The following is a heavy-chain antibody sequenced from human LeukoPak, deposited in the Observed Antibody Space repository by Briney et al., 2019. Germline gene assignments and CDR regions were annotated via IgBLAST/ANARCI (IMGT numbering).Heavy chain of an antibody. CDR3: ARDGISRGSGTYYNA. CDR1: GSTFSTYA. CDR2: ISYDGSNK. D-gene: IGHD3-10*01. J-gene: IGHJ5*02. V-gene: IGHV3-30*01. Sequence: GRSLRLSCAASGSTFSTYAMHWVRQAPGKGLEWVTLISYDGSNKYYADSVKGRFTVSRDNSKNALYLQMNSLRAEDTAVYYCARDGISRGSGTYYNAWGEGTLVTVSS.